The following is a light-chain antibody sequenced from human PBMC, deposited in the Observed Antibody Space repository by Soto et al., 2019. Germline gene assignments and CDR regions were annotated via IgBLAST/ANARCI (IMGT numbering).Light chain of an antibody. V-gene: IGKV2-30*01. J-gene: IGKJ2*01. Sequence: DVVMTQSPLSLPVTLGQPASISCRSSQSLVYSDGNTYLNWFQQRPGESPRRLIYKVSNRDSGDRGIFSASRSGPYFTQKISRVASDDVGVDYSMKGTPSRRPSGRYTFGQGTKLEIK. CDR2: KVS. CDR3: MKGTPSRRPSGRYT. CDR1: QSLVYSDGNTY.